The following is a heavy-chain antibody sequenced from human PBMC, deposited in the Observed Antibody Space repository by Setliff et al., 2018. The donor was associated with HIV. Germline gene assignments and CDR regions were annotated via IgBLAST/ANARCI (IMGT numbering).Heavy chain of an antibody. CDR1: GYTFTSYC. D-gene: IGHD3-22*01. J-gene: IGHJ4*02. V-gene: IGHV1-46*01. Sequence: ASVKVSCKAFGYTFTSYCIHWVRQAPGQGLEWLGMVNPSGGSIAYAQRFQGRVTMTRDTSTNTVYMDLSGLRSDDTAVYYCARGSFYDSSGDYFDYWGQGTLVTVSS. CDR3: ARGSFYDSSGDYFDY. CDR2: VNPSGGSI.